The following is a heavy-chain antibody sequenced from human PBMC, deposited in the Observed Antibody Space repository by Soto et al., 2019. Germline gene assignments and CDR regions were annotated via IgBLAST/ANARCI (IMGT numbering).Heavy chain of an antibody. D-gene: IGHD3-10*01. V-gene: IGHV2-5*02. J-gene: IGHJ1*01. Sequence: QITLKESGPPLVRPTQTLTLPCVFSGLSLNTGGETVGWIRQPPGKALEWLALIYWDDGKRYSPSLKSRLTITKETSRNQVVLTMTNVDPEDTATYFCAHSPAPRVGFQHWGEGTLVTVSS. CDR1: GLSLNTGGET. CDR3: AHSPAPRVGFQH. CDR2: IYWDDGK.